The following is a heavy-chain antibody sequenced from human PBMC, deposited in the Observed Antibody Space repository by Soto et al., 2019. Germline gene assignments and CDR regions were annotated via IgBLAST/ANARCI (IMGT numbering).Heavy chain of an antibody. CDR2: ISYDGSNK. J-gene: IGHJ4*02. V-gene: IGHV3-30*18. Sequence: GGSLRLSCAASGFTFSSYGMHWVRQAPGKGLEWVAVISYDGSNKYYADSVKGRFTMSRDNSKNTLYLQMNSLRAEDTAVYYCAKCITMVRGVICPFDYWGQGTLVTVSS. D-gene: IGHD3-10*01. CDR1: GFTFSSYG. CDR3: AKCITMVRGVICPFDY.